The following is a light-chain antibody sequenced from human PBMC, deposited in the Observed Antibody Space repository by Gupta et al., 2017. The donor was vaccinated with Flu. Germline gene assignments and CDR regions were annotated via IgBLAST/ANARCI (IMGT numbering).Light chain of an antibody. CDR3: QQYHKSRT. Sequence: EIVMTQSPATLSVSPGERATLSCRASQSVNISLAWFQQKAGQAPRLLMYGASARATDIPARFSGSGSGTEFSLTISSLQSEDLAVYYCQQYHKSRTFGQGTKVEI. CDR2: GAS. V-gene: IGKV3-15*01. J-gene: IGKJ1*01. CDR1: QSVNIS.